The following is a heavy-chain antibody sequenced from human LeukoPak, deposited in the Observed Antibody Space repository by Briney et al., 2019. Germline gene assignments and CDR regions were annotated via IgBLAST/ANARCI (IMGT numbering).Heavy chain of an antibody. Sequence: GGSLRLSCAASGFTFDDYAMHWVRQAPGKGLVWVSRINSDGSSTSYADSVKGRFTISRDNSKNTLYLQMNSLRAEDTAVYYCAKAPANYVDTAMGTFDYWGQGTLVTVSS. J-gene: IGHJ4*02. CDR2: INSDGSST. CDR1: GFTFDDYA. V-gene: IGHV3-74*01. D-gene: IGHD5-18*01. CDR3: AKAPANYVDTAMGTFDY.